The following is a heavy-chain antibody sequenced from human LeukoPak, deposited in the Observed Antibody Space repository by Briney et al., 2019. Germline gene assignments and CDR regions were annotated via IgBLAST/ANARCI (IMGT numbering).Heavy chain of an antibody. J-gene: IGHJ5*02. CDR1: GYTFTGYY. D-gene: IGHD2-2*01. V-gene: IGHV1-2*02. CDR3: ARDLRGVVPAAIRRNWFDP. Sequence: ASVTVSCKASGYTFTGYYMHWVRQAPGQGLEWMGWINPNSGGTNYAQKFQGRVTMTRDTSISTAYMELSRLRSDDTAMYYCARDLRGVVPAAIRRNWFDPWGQGTLVTVSS. CDR2: INPNSGGT.